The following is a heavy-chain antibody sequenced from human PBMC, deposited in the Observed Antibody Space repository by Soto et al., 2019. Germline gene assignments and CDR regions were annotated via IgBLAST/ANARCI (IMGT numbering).Heavy chain of an antibody. V-gene: IGHV4-59*02. J-gene: IGHJ4*02. D-gene: IGHD6-19*01. CDR1: GFSVSSTY. Sequence: SETLSLTCIASGFSVSSTYWGWVRQSPGKGLEWIGYVYNSGSTIYSPSLKSRITISMDPSKNQFSLRLRSVTAADTAVYYCARIPYSSASFDYWGQGNLVTVSS. CDR3: ARIPYSSASFDY. CDR2: VYNSGST.